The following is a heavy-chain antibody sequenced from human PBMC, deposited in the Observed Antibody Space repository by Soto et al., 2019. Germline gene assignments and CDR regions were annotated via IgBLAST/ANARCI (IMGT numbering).Heavy chain of an antibody. Sequence: QVQLQQWGAGLLKPSETLSLTCAVSGGSXSGXXXXXXRQAPGKGLEWIGEFNHNGHINYNPSLESXVXXSMXTXKXXXXXXXXXVTAADTAVYYCARALGGVTYLKLWGQGTLVTVSS. V-gene: IGHV4-34*01. CDR3: ARALGGVTYLKL. CDR1: GGSXSGXX. D-gene: IGHD3-10*01. J-gene: IGHJ4*02. CDR2: FNHNGHI.